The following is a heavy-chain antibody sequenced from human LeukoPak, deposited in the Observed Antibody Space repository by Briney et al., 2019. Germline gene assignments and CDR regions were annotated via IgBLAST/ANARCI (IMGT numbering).Heavy chain of an antibody. CDR1: GFTVSSNY. V-gene: IGHV3-53*01. D-gene: IGHD6-13*01. J-gene: IGHJ6*02. Sequence: QTGGSLRLSCAASGFTVSSNYMSWVRQAPGKGLEWVSVIYSGGSTYYADSVKGRFTISRDNSKNTLYLQMNSLRAEDTAVYYCARGTYSSSWYLPPMDVWGQGTTVTVSS. CDR2: IYSGGST. CDR3: ARGTYSSSWYLPPMDV.